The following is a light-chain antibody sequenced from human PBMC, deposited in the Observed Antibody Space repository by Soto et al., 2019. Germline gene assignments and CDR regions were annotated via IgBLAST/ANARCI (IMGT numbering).Light chain of an antibody. CDR1: QGITYY. Sequence: DIQMTQSPSSLSASVGDRVTITCRASQGITYYLAWYQQKPGKVPKLLIYAASTLQSGVPSRFSGGGSGSDFPLTISSAQPEAVANYYCENYNSGPLSYGGWTKVEIK. V-gene: IGKV1-27*01. J-gene: IGKJ4*01. CDR3: ENYNSGPLS. CDR2: AAS.